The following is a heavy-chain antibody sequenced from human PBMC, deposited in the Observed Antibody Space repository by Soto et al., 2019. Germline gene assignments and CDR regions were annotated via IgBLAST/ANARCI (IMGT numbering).Heavy chain of an antibody. CDR2: IYYSGST. CDR3: ARDRISHDVVVTATDYYYGIDV. V-gene: IGHV4-39*02. D-gene: IGHD2-21*02. Sequence: SETLSLTCTVSGGSISSYYWGWIRQPPGKGLEWIGSIYYSGSTYYNPSLKSRVTISVDTSKNQFSLKLSSVTAADTAVYYCARDRISHDVVVTATDYYYGIDVWGQGTTVTVSS. CDR1: GGSISSYY. J-gene: IGHJ6*02.